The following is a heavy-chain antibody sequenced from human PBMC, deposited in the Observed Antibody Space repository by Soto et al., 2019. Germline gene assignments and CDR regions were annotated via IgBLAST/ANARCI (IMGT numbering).Heavy chain of an antibody. CDR3: ARGRNYDSSGYYYVLEEKYYFDY. CDR2: INPNSGET. D-gene: IGHD3-22*01. V-gene: IGHV1-2*04. J-gene: IGHJ4*02. Sequence: ASVKVSCKASGYTFTGYYMHWMRQAPGQGLEWMGWINPNSGETDYAQNFQGWVTMTRDMSISTAYTELSRLKSNDTAVYYCARGRNYDSSGYYYVLEEKYYFDYWGQGTLVTVSS. CDR1: GYTFTGYY.